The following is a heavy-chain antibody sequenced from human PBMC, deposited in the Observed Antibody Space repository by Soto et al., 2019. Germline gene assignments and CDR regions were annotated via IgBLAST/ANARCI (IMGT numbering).Heavy chain of an antibody. CDR3: TTWGPRLRFLEWLFWFDP. CDR1: GFTFSNAW. J-gene: IGHJ5*02. D-gene: IGHD3-3*01. Sequence: PGGSLGLSCAASGFTFSNAWMNWVRQAPGKGLEWVGRIKSKTDGGTTDYAAPVKGRFTISRDDSKNTLYLQMNSLKTEDTAVYYCTTWGPRLRFLEWLFWFDPWGQGTLVTVSS. CDR2: IKSKTDGGTT. V-gene: IGHV3-15*07.